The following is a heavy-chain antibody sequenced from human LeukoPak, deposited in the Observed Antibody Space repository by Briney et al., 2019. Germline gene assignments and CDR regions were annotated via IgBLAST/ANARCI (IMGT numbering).Heavy chain of an antibody. Sequence: SCKASGYTFANFGITWVRQAPGQGLEWVAIIWYDGSDEYYADSVKGRFAISRDNSKNTLYLQMNSLKAEDTAVYYCAREGGQQLGSFDYWGQGTLVTVSS. CDR1: GYTFANFG. V-gene: IGHV3-33*01. D-gene: IGHD6-13*01. J-gene: IGHJ4*02. CDR3: AREGGQQLGSFDY. CDR2: IWYDGSDE.